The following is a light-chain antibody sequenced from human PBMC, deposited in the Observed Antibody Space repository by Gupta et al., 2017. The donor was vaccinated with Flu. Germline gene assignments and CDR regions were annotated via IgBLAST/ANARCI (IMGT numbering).Light chain of an antibody. J-gene: IGLJ1*01. V-gene: IGLV1-44*01. CDR1: TANVGRNH. Sequence: RVTTTRFGSTANVGRNHVTWYQQLQGTDPKLLVFIKDRRRSGVPDRFSGCTSGTSASLVTSGLQSEDEADDYCADSDDSINGDVFGTGTKVTVL. CDR3: ADSDDSINGDV. CDR2: IKD.